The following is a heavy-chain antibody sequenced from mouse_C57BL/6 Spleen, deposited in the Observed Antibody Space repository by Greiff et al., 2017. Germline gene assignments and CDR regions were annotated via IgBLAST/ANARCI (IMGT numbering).Heavy chain of an antibody. CDR2: IDPETGGT. CDR1: GYTFTDYE. D-gene: IGHD1-1*01. V-gene: IGHV1-15*01. J-gene: IGHJ2*01. Sequence: VQLQESGAELVRPGASVTLSCKASGYTFTDYEMHWVKQTPVHGLEWIGAIDPETGGTAYNQKFKGKAILTADKSSSTAYMELRSLTSEDSAVYYYTEITTVDIDYWGQGTTRTVSS. CDR3: TEITTVDIDY.